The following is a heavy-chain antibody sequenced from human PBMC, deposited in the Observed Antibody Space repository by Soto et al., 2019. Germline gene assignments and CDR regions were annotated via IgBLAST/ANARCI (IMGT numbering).Heavy chain of an antibody. CDR2: INHSGST. CDR1: GGSFSGYY. CDR3: ARGPGGSFFY. V-gene: IGHV4-34*01. J-gene: IGHJ4*02. Sequence: PSETLSLTCAVYGGSFSGYYWSWIRQPPGKGLEWIGEINHSGSTNYNPSLKSRVTISVDTSKNQSSLKLSSVTAADTAVYYCARGPGGSFFYWGQGTLVTVSS. D-gene: IGHD1-26*01.